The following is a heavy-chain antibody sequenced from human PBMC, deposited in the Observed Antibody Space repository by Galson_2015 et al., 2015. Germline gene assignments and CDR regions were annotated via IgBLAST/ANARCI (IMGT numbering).Heavy chain of an antibody. Sequence: SLRLSCAASGFTFSRHSMNWVRQAPGKGLEWVSYISSSSSTRHYADSVKGRFTISRDNAKNSVYLQMNSLRDEDTAVYYCARVGDYSNYLGYFDYWGQGTLVTVSS. V-gene: IGHV3-48*02. CDR1: GFTFSRHS. D-gene: IGHD4-11*01. CDR2: ISSSSSTR. CDR3: ARVGDYSNYLGYFDY. J-gene: IGHJ4*02.